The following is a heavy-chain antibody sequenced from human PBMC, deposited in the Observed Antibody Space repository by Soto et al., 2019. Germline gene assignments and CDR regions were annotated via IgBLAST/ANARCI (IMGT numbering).Heavy chain of an antibody. D-gene: IGHD3-9*01. V-gene: IGHV2-5*02. J-gene: IGHJ4*02. Sequence: QITLKESGPPLVKPTQTLTLTCTFSGFSLNTRGVGVGWIRQPPGKALEWLALISWDGEKRYSPSLKSRLTISKDTFVNPVALTMTNMDPVDTATCYSVHRPGDLLTGHYSFDYWGQGTLVTVSS. CDR2: ISWDGEK. CDR1: GFSLNTRGVG. CDR3: VHRPGDLLTGHYSFDY.